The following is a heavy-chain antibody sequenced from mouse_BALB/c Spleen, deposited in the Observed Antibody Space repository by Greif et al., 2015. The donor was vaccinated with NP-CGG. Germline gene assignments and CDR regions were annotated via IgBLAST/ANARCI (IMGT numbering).Heavy chain of an antibody. D-gene: IGHD2-3*01. CDR1: GFTFSDYY. CDR3: ARDPPYDGYPYAMDY. Sequence: EVMLVESGGGLVKPGGSLKLSCAASGFTFSDYYMYWVRQTPEKRLEWVATISDGGSYTYYPDSVKGRFTISRDNAKNNLYLQMSSLKSEDTAMYYCARDPPYDGYPYAMDYWGQGTSVTVSS. V-gene: IGHV5-4*02. CDR2: ISDGGSYT. J-gene: IGHJ4*01.